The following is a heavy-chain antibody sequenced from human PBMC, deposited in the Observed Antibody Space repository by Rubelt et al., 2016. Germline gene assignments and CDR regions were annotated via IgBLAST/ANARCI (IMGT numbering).Heavy chain of an antibody. V-gene: IGHV1-18*01. Sequence: QVQLVQSGAEVKKPGTSVKVSCKASGYTFTSYGISWVRQAPGHGLEWMGWISAYNGNTNVAQKIQGRCTMNTDTATSTAYMELRSLRSDDTAVYYCASQWLVTGHAFDIWGQGTMVTVSS. D-gene: IGHD6-19*01. CDR2: ISAYNGNT. CDR3: ASQWLVTGHAFDI. J-gene: IGHJ3*02. CDR1: GYTFTSYG.